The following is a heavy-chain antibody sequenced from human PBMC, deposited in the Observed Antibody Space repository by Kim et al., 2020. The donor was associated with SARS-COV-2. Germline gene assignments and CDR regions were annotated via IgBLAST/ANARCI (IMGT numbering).Heavy chain of an antibody. Sequence: SETLSLTCTVSGGSLSSSSYYWGWIRQSPGKGLEWIGFIYHRGSTNYNPSLRSRVTISLDTSKNQFSLKLSSVTAADTAVYHCARKGRGLYYFDYWGQGSLVTVSS. CDR1: GGSLSSSSYY. D-gene: IGHD3-10*01. CDR2: IYHRGST. V-gene: IGHV4-61*05. J-gene: IGHJ4*02. CDR3: ARKGRGLYYFDY.